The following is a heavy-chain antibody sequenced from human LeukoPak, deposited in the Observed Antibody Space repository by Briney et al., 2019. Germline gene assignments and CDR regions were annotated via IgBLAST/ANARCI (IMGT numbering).Heavy chain of an antibody. CDR2: TYYSGST. J-gene: IGHJ4*02. D-gene: IGHD2-2*01. CDR3: ARDPYCSSTSCSWL. Sequence: PSETLSLTCTVSGGSISSGDYYWSWLRQPPGKGLEWIGYTYYSGSTYYNPSLKSRVTISVDTSKSQFSLKLSSVTAADTAVYYCARDPYCSSTSCSWLWGQGTLVTVSS. CDR1: GGSISSGDYY. V-gene: IGHV4-30-4*08.